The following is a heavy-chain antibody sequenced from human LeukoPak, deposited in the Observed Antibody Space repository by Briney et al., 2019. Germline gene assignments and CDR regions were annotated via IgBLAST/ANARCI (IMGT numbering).Heavy chain of an antibody. J-gene: IGHJ4*02. CDR2: INHSGST. CDR3: ARFNSGRYCSSTSCYAGGLDY. D-gene: IGHD2-2*01. CDR1: GGSFSGYY. V-gene: IGHV4-34*01. Sequence: SETLSLTCAVYGGSFSGYYWSWIRQPPEKGLEWIGEINHSGSTNYNPSLKSRVTISVDTSKNQFSLKLSSVTAADTAVYYCARFNSGRYCSSTSCYAGGLDYWGQGTLVTVSS.